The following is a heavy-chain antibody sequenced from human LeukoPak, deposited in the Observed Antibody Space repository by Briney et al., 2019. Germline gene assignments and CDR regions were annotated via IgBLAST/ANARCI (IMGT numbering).Heavy chain of an antibody. CDR1: GGSISSSSYY. Sequence: SETLSLTCTVSGGSISSSSYYWGWIRQPPGKGLEWIGSIYYSGSTYYNPSLKSRVTISIDTSKNQFSLKLSSVTAADTAVYYCARAAPSSWYWNYYYYMDVWGKGTTVTISS. CDR2: IYYSGST. V-gene: IGHV4-39*07. D-gene: IGHD6-13*01. CDR3: ARAAPSSWYWNYYYYMDV. J-gene: IGHJ6*03.